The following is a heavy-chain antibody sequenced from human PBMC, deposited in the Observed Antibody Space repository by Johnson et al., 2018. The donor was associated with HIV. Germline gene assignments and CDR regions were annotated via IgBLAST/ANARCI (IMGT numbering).Heavy chain of an antibody. CDR2: INWNGGST. J-gene: IGHJ3*02. Sequence: VQLVESGGGVVRPGGSLRLSCAASGFTFDDYGMSWVRQAPGKGLEWVSGINWNGGSTGYADSVKGRFTISRDNAKNSLYLQMDGLRPEDTAVYYCARDPAAAALRAFDIWGQGTMVTVSS. V-gene: IGHV3-20*04. CDR1: GFTFDDYG. D-gene: IGHD6-13*01. CDR3: ARDPAAAALRAFDI.